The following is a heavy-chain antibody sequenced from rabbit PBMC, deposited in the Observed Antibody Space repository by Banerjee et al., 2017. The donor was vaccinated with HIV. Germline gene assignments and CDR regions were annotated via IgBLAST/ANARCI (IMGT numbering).Heavy chain of an antibody. Sequence: QEPLEESGGDLVKPEGSLTVTCTASGSSFSSSYWICWVRQAPGKGLEWIACIYAGRSAITYYASWAKGRFTISKTSSTTVTLQMTSLTDADTAIYFCARAAGFGGYPYYFDLWGPGTLVTDS. CDR3: ARAAGFGGYPYYFDL. CDR2: IYAGRSAIT. D-gene: IGHD6-1*01. V-gene: IGHV1S45*01. CDR1: GSSFSSSYW. J-gene: IGHJ4*01.